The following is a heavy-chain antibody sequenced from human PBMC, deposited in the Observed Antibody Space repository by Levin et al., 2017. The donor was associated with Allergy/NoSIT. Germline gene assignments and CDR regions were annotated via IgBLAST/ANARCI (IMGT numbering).Heavy chain of an antibody. CDR1: GFTFENYA. Sequence: SLKISCAASGFTFENYAMHWVRQGPGKGLEWVSGISWNSGNIGYADSVKGRFTISRDNAKNSPYLQMNSLRAEDTALYYCAKFGMGQLLANVPFDIRGQGTMVTVSS. CDR3: AKFGMGQLLANVPFDI. J-gene: IGHJ3*02. D-gene: IGHD3-16*01. CDR2: ISWNSGNI. V-gene: IGHV3-9*01.